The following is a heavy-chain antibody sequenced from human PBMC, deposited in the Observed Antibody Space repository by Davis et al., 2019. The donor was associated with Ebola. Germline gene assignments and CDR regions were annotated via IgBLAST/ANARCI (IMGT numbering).Heavy chain of an antibody. D-gene: IGHD1/OR15-1a*01. J-gene: IGHJ3*02. V-gene: IGHV3-74*01. CDR3: VRGGTGPAAGGCI. CDR2: INVDGSST. Sequence: GESLKISCAASGFTFSIYWMHWVRQVPGKGLAWVSRINVDGSSTSYADSVRGRFTISRDNAKNTLYVQMNSLRVEDTAVYYCVRGGTGPAAGGCIWGQGTMVTVSS. CDR1: GFTFSIYW.